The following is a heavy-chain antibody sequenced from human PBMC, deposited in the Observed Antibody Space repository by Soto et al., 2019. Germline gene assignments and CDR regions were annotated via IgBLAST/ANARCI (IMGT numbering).Heavy chain of an antibody. Sequence: PSETLSLTCTVSGGSISSLYWSWIRQPPGKGLEYIGYIYDSGRSNYNPSLKGRVTILVDTSKNQFSLNLISVTAADTAVYYCALTLSSSHTPVVYWGQGTLVNVSS. CDR2: IYDSGRS. V-gene: IGHV4-59*01. CDR3: ALTLSSSHTPVVY. J-gene: IGHJ4*02. CDR1: GGSISSLY.